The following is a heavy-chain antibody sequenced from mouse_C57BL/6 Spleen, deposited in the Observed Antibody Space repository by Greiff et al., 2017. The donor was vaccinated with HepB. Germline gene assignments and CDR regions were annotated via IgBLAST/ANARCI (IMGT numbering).Heavy chain of an antibody. D-gene: IGHD1-1*01. V-gene: IGHV5-15*01. J-gene: IGHJ4*01. CDR2: ISNLAYSI. Sequence: EVKLMESGGGLVQPGGSLKLSCAASGFTFSDYGMAWVRQAPRKGPEWVAFISNLAYSIYYADTVTGRFTISRENAKNTLYLEMSSLRSEDTAMYYCARNYVYAMDYWGQGTSVTVSS. CDR1: GFTFSDYG. CDR3: ARNYVYAMDY.